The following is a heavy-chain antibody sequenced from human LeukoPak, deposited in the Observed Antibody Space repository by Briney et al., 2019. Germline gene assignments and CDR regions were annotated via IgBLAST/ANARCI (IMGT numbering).Heavy chain of an antibody. V-gene: IGHV4-59*11. CDR2: IYYSGST. Sequence: PSETLSLTCTVSGGSISSHHWSWIRQPPGKGLEWIGYIYYSGSTNYNPSLKSRVTISVDTSKNQFSLKLSSVTAADTAVYYCARTDYYGSGSYSWTFDYWGQGTLVTVSS. D-gene: IGHD3-10*01. CDR1: GGSISSHH. J-gene: IGHJ4*02. CDR3: ARTDYYGSGSYSWTFDY.